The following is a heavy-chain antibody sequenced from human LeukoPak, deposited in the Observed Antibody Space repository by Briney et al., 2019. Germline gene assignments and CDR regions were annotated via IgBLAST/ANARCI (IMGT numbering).Heavy chain of an antibody. CDR2: ISYDGSNK. CDR1: GFTFSSYA. J-gene: IGHJ4*02. V-gene: IGHV3-30-3*01. CDR3: ARDYEQLADY. D-gene: IGHD6-13*01. Sequence: PGRSLRLSCAASGFTFSSYAMHWVRQAPGKGLEWVAVISYDGSNKYYADSVKGRFTISRDNSKNTLYLQMNSLRAEDTAVYYCARDYEQLADYWGQGTLVTVSS.